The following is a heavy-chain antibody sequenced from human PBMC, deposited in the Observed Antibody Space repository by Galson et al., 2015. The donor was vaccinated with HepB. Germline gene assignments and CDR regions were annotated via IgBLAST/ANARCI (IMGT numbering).Heavy chain of an antibody. CDR3: ARDTYDSSGFQH. D-gene: IGHD3-22*01. CDR1: GGSISSSSYY. J-gene: IGHJ1*01. CDR2: IYYSGST. Sequence: ETLSLTCTVSGGSISSSSYYWGWIRQPSGKGLEWIGSIYYSGSTYYNPSLKSRVTISVDTSKNQFSLKLSSVTAADTAVYYCARDTYDSSGFQHWGQGTLVTVSS. V-gene: IGHV4-39*07.